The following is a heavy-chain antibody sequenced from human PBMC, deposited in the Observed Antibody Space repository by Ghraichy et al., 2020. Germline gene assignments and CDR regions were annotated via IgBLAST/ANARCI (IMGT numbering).Heavy chain of an antibody. CDR2: ISSSSSYI. V-gene: IGHV3-21*01. CDR3: ARDRAIDGYYDYYGRDV. J-gene: IGHJ6*02. Sequence: GGSLRLSCAASGFTFSSYIMNWVRQAPGKGLEWVSSISSSSSYIYYADSVKGRFTISRDNAKNSLYLQMSSLRAEDTAVYYCARDRAIDGYYDYYGRDVWGQGTTVTVSS. CDR1: GFTFSSYI. D-gene: IGHD5-24*01.